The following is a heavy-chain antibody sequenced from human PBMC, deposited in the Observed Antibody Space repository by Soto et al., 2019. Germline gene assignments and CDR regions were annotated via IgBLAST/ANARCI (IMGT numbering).Heavy chain of an antibody. CDR1: AGSSSGYY. D-gene: IGHD1-7*01. Sequence: KASQTLSLTCALYAGSSSGYYWSWIRQPPGKGLEWIGEIHPSGRTNYNPSIKSRVTISVDTSKNQFSLKFSSVPAAETAVYYCARYGPPKAQTGTTRRRWLDPWGQGTLVTVSS. J-gene: IGHJ5*02. CDR3: ARYGPPKAQTGTTRRRWLDP. V-gene: IGHV4-34*01. CDR2: IHPSGRT.